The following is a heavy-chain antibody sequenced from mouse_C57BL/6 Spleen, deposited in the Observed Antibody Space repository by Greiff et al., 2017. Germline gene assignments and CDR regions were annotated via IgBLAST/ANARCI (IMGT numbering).Heavy chain of an antibody. CDR2: ISDGGSYT. D-gene: IGHD2-5*01. J-gene: IGHJ2*01. Sequence: EVKVVESGGGLVKPGGSLKLSCAASGFTFSSYAMSWVRQTPEKRLEWVATISDGGSYTYYPDNVKGRFTISRDNAKNNLYLQMSHLKSEDTAMYYCARVYYSNYFDYWGQGTTLTVSS. V-gene: IGHV5-4*03. CDR1: GFTFSSYA. CDR3: ARVYYSNYFDY.